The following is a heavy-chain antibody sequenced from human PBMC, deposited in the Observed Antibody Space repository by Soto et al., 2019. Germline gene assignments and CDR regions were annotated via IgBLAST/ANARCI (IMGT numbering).Heavy chain of an antibody. CDR1: GGSFSGYY. D-gene: IGHD6-13*01. CDR2: INHSGST. V-gene: IGHV4-34*01. CDR3: AREKPYSSSWYNDY. J-gene: IGHJ4*02. Sequence: QVQLQQWGAGLLKPSETLSLTCAVYGGSFSGYYWSWIRQPPGKGLEWIGEINHSGSTNYNPSLKTRANLSVDTSKNQFARKLSSVTAADTAVYYCAREKPYSSSWYNDYWGQGTLVTVSS.